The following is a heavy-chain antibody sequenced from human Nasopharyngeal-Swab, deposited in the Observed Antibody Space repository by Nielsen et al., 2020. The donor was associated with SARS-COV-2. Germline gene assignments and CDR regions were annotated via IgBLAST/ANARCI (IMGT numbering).Heavy chain of an antibody. CDR2: ISSSSSYI. CDR3: ARLGWIAAAGTGKSD. D-gene: IGHD6-13*01. V-gene: IGHV3-21*01. CDR1: GFTFSSYS. J-gene: IGHJ4*02. Sequence: GESLKISCAASGFTFSSYSMNWVRQAPGKGLEWVSSISSSSSYIYYADSVKGRFTISRDNAKNSLYLQMNSLRAEDTAVYYCARLGWIAAAGTGKSDWGQGTLVTVFS.